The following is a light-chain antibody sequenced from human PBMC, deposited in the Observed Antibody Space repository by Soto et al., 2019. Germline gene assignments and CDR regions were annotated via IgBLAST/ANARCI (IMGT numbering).Light chain of an antibody. J-gene: IGLJ1*01. V-gene: IGLV2-14*03. CDR1: SSDVGGYNY. CDR2: DVS. CDR3: SSYTTSKTRHIV. Sequence: QSVLTQPASVSGSPGQSITISCTGTSSDVGGYNYVSWYQHHPGKAPKLIIYDVSNRPSGVSIRFSGSKSDNTASLTISGLQPEDEADYHCSSYTTSKTRHIVFGTGTKVTVL.